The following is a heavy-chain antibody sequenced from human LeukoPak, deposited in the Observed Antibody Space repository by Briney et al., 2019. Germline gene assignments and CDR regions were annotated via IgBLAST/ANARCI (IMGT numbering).Heavy chain of an antibody. J-gene: IGHJ4*02. D-gene: IGHD3-3*01. Sequence: GGSLRPSCPAPGFTFSSNDMTWVRKAPGKGLEWVSSISSRSTSIYYADSVKGRFAISRDNAKNSLYLQMNSLKAEDTAVYWCARDYIAYDPLDYWGQGTLVTVSS. V-gene: IGHV3-21*01. CDR3: ARDYIAYDPLDY. CDR2: ISSRSTSI. CDR1: GFTFSSND.